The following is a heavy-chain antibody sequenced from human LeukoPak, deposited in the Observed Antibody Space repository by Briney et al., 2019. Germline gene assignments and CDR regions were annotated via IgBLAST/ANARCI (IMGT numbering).Heavy chain of an antibody. V-gene: IGHV4-61*02. D-gene: IGHD4-11*01. CDR1: GGSVSSGDYY. CDR2: IYTSGST. Sequence: SETLSLTCTVSGGSVSSGDYYWSWIRQPAGKGLEWIGRIYTSGSTNYNPSLKSRVTISIDTSKNQFSLKLSSVTAADTAVYYCARLSDSNYGWFDPWGQGTLVTVSS. CDR3: ARLSDSNYGWFDP. J-gene: IGHJ5*02.